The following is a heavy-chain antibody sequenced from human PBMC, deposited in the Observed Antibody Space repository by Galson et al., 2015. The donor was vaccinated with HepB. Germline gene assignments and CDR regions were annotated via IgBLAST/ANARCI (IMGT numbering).Heavy chain of an antibody. Sequence: SLRLSCAASGFTFSSYGMHWVRQAPGKGLEWVAVISYDGSNKYYADSVKGRFTISRDNSKNTLYLQMNSLRAEDTAVYYCAKDGGGDQWGQGTLVTVSS. V-gene: IGHV3-30*18. J-gene: IGHJ1*01. D-gene: IGHD2-21*02. CDR3: AKDGGGDQ. CDR2: ISYDGSNK. CDR1: GFTFSSYG.